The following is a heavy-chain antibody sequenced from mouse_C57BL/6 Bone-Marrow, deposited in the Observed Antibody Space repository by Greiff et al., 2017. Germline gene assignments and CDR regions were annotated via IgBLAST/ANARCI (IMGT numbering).Heavy chain of an antibody. CDR3: ASIYYSDESFDY. D-gene: IGHD2-12*01. Sequence: EVKLLESGGGLVKPGGSLKLSCAASGFTFSDYGMHWVRQAPEKGLEWVAYISSGSSSIYYADTVKGRFTISRDTAKNTLFLQMTRQTSEDTAMDYGASIYYSDESFDYWGQGTLVTVSA. CDR1: GFTFSDYG. J-gene: IGHJ3*01. V-gene: IGHV5-17*01. CDR2: ISSGSSSI.